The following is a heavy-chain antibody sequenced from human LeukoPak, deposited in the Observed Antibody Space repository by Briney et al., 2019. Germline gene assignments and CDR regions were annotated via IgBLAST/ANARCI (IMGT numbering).Heavy chain of an antibody. CDR2: IYTSGST. CDR1: GGSISSGSYY. CDR3: ASGYSYGSEGFDY. V-gene: IGHV4-61*02. D-gene: IGHD5-18*01. Sequence: SETLSLTCTVSGGSISSGSYYWSWIRQPAGKGLKWIGRIYTSGSTNYNPSLKSRVTISVDTSKNQFSLKLSSVTAADTAVYYCASGYSYGSEGFDYWGQGTLVTVSS. J-gene: IGHJ4*02.